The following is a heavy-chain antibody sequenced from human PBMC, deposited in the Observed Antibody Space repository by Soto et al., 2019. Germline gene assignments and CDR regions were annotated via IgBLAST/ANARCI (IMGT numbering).Heavy chain of an antibody. CDR2: IIPVFGTT. J-gene: IGHJ6*02. V-gene: IGHV1-69*01. CDR1: VGTFSSYT. D-gene: IGHD6-25*01. CDR3: ARGRIAAAGTCYYDSAMDG. Sequence: QVQLVQSGAEGKKPGSSVKVSCKASVGTFSSYTISWVRQAPGQGLEWMGGIIPVFGTTNYAQKFQGRVTITADESTSTAYMELTRLRSADTAVFYCARGRIAAAGTCYYDSAMDGWGQGNTVTVS.